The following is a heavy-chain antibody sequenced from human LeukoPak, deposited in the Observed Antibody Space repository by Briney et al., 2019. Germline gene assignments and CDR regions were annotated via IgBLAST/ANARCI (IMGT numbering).Heavy chain of an antibody. CDR2: INHSGST. CDR3: AIGSGYYYNY. Sequence: SETLSLTCAAYGGSFSGYYWSWIRQPPGKGLEWIGEINHSGSTNYNPSLKSRVTISVDTSKNQFSLKLSSVTAADTAVYYCAIGSGYYYNYWGQGTLVTVSS. V-gene: IGHV4-34*01. CDR1: GGSFSGYY. D-gene: IGHD3-3*01. J-gene: IGHJ4*02.